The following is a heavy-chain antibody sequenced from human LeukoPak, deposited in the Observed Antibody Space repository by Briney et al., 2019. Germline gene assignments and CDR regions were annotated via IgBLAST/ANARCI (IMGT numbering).Heavy chain of an antibody. V-gene: IGHV3-23*01. CDR2: ISGSGGST. Sequence: GGSLRLSCAASGFTFSSYAMSWVRQAPGKGLEWVSAISGSGGSTYYADSVKGRFTISRDNSKNTLYLQMNSLRAEDTAVYYCAKAPETHFWSGYQHYFDYWGQGTLVTVSS. J-gene: IGHJ4*02. CDR3: AKAPETHFWSGYQHYFDY. D-gene: IGHD3-3*02. CDR1: GFTFSSYA.